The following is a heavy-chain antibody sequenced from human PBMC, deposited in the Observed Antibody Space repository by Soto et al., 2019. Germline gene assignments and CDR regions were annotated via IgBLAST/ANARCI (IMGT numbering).Heavy chain of an antibody. CDR3: ARALAAYGDLDL. CDR2: IWSDGSVK. D-gene: IGHD3-10*01. CDR1: GFSFNSYG. Sequence: QGQLVESGGGGVQPGGSLKLSGAGSGFSFNSYGIFWFGRAPGRGLEWVAVIWSDGSVKDIADPVKGRFIISRDNPESTVSLQMNTLGAEDTGVYFCARALAAYGDLDLWGRGTLVSVSS. J-gene: IGHJ5*02. V-gene: IGHV3-33*01.